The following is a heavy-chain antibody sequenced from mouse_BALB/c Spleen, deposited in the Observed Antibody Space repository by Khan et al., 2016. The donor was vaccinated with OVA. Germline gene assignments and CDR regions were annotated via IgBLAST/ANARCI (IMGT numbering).Heavy chain of an antibody. CDR2: ISYSGNT. CDR1: GYSITSDYA. Sequence: VQLQQSGPGLVKPSQSLSLTRTVTGYSITSDYAWNWIRQFPGNKLEWMGYISYSGNTNYNPSLKSRISITRDTSKNQFFLQLNSVTTEVTATYYCARVYGDDFDYWGQGTTLTVTS. D-gene: IGHD2-10*02. CDR3: ARVYGDDFDY. V-gene: IGHV3-2*02. J-gene: IGHJ2*01.